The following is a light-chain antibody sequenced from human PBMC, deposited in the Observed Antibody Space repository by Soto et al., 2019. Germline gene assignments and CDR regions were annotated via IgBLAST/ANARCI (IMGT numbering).Light chain of an antibody. V-gene: IGKV1-27*01. CDR3: QKYNSASWT. CDR1: QGISNY. CDR2: AAS. J-gene: IGKJ1*01. Sequence: DIQMTQSPSSLSASVGDRVTITCRASQGISNYLAWYQQKPGKVPKLLIYAASTLQSGVPSRFSVSGSGTDFNLTISSLQPEDVATYYCQKYNSASWTFGQGTKVEIK.